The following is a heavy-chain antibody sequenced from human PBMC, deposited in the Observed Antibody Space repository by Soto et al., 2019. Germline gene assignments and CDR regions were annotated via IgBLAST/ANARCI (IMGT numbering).Heavy chain of an antibody. CDR2: INPSGGST. D-gene: IGHD1-20*01. CDR1: GYTFTSYY. V-gene: IGHV1-46*01. CDR3: PRIQGSGITGTTGWFDP. J-gene: IGHJ5*01. Sequence: QVQLVQSGAEVKKPGASVKVSCKASGYTFTSYYMHWVRQAPGQGLEWMGIINPSGGSTSYAQKSQGRATLTTDTSTRTVYMELSSLGSENTALFSCPRIQGSGITGTTGWFDPWGKETWSPSPQ.